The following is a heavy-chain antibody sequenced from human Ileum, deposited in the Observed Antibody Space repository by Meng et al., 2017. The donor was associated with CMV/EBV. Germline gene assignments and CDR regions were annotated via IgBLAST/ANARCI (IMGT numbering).Heavy chain of an antibody. D-gene: IGHD1-1*01. CDR2: IKQDGSDK. V-gene: IGHV3-7*01. Sequence: GGSLRLSCAASGFTFSDYWMTWVRQAPGRGLEWVDNIKQDGSDKYYVDSVKGRFTITRDNAKNSLFLQMNNVRAEDTAIYFCTRLSNWVAHYWGQGTLVTVSS. CDR1: GFTFSDYW. CDR3: TRLSNWVAHY. J-gene: IGHJ4*02.